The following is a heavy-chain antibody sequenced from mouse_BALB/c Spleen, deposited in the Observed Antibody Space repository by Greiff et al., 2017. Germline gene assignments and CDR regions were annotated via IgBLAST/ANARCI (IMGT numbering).Heavy chain of an antibody. V-gene: IGHV3-2*02. D-gene: IGHD2-4*01. CDR1: GYSITSDYA. CDR3: ASPPMITAFAY. J-gene: IGHJ3*01. CDR2: ISYSGST. Sequence: VQLKESGPGLVKPSQSLSLTCTVTGYSITSDYAWNWIRQFPGNKLEWMGYISYSGSTSYNPSLKSRISITRDTSKNQFFLQLNSVTTEDTATYYCASPPMITAFAYWGQGTLVTVSA.